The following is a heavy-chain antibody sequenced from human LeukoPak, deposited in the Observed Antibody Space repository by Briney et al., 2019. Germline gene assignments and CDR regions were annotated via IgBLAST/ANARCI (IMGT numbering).Heavy chain of an antibody. Sequence: PSETLSLTCTVSGGSISSSSHYWGWIRQPPGKGLEWIGSIDYSGNTYYNASLKSRVTISVDTSKNQFSLKLSSVTAADTAVYYCARGGRVIEKKGYYMDVWGKGTTVTVSS. CDR1: GGSISSSSHY. V-gene: IGHV4-39*01. CDR2: IDYSGNT. CDR3: ARGGRVIEKKGYYMDV. D-gene: IGHD2-15*01. J-gene: IGHJ6*03.